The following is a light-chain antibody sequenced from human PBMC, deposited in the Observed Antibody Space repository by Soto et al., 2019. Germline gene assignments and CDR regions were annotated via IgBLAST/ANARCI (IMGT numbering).Light chain of an antibody. CDR3: QQYGSSPWT. CDR2: LAS. CDR1: QSVTNNY. V-gene: IGKV3-20*01. J-gene: IGKJ1*01. Sequence: EIVLTQSPGTLSLSPGERATLSCRASQSVTNNYLAWYQQKTGQTPRLIVYLASSRAPGIPDRFSGSGSGTHFTLTIRRVEPEDFAVYYCQQYGSSPWTFGQGTKVAIK.